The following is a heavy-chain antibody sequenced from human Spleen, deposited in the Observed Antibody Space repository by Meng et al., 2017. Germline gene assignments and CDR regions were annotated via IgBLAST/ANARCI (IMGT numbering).Heavy chain of an antibody. CDR2: ISGSSTYI. D-gene: IGHD2/OR15-2a*01. Sequence: GESLKISCAASGFTLSGYSMNWVRQAPGKGLEWVSSISGSSTYINYADSVKGRFTISRDNAKKSLYLEMNSLRAEDTALDYCARDLQYGPPFDLWGQGTMVTVSS. J-gene: IGHJ3*01. V-gene: IGHV3-21*01. CDR3: ARDLQYGPPFDL. CDR1: GFTLSGYS.